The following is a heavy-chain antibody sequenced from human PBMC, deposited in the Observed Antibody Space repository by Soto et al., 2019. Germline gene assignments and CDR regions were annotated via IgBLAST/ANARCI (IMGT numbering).Heavy chain of an antibody. CDR1: GYSFTSYW. V-gene: IGHV5-10-1*01. CDR3: AGLRHYYDSSGYLFNGMDV. Sequence: GESLKISCKGSGYSFTSYWISWVRQMPGKGLEWMGRIDPSDSYTNYSPSFQGHVTTSADKSISTAYLQWSSLKASDTAMYYCAGLRHYYDSSGYLFNGMDVWGQGTTVTVSS. D-gene: IGHD3-22*01. J-gene: IGHJ6*02. CDR2: IDPSDSYT.